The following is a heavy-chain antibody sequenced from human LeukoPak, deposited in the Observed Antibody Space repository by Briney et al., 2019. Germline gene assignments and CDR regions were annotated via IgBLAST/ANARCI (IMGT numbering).Heavy chain of an antibody. V-gene: IGHV4-59*01. CDR1: GGSFSGYY. CDR2: IYYSGST. CDR3: ARDEGDAFDI. J-gene: IGHJ3*02. Sequence: SETLSLTCAVYGGSFSGYYWSWFRQPPAKGLEWIEYIYYSGSTNYNPSLKSRVTISVDTSKNQFSLKLSSVTAADTAVYYCARDEGDAFDIWGQGTMVTVSS.